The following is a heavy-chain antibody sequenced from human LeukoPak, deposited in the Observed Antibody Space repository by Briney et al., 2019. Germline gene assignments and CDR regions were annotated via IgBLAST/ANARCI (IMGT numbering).Heavy chain of an antibody. D-gene: IGHD1-1*01. V-gene: IGHV4-34*01. CDR2: IDHRGDT. Sequence: SETLSLTRAVYGGSFSRYHWSWIRQSPGKGLEWIGEIDHRGDTNYNPSVKSRVTISVDTSKNQFPLMVTSLSAADTALYYGARGATTSETDYFDFWGQGTLVTVSS. CDR3: ARGATTSETDYFDF. J-gene: IGHJ4*02. CDR1: GGSFSRYH.